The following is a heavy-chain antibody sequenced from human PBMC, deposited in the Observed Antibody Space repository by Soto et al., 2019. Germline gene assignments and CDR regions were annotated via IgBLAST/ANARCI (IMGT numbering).Heavy chain of an antibody. CDR2: ISRSGDST. CDR3: AKTDKFNPQSSGWANRFDY. Sequence: EVQLLESGGGLVQPGGSLRLSCAASGFTFSSYAMTWVRQAPGKGLEWVSTISRSGDSTYYRDSVKGRFTISRDNSKNTGYLHMNSLRAEDTAGYYCAKTDKFNPQSSGWANRFDYWGQGTLVTVSS. V-gene: IGHV3-23*01. CDR1: GFTFSSYA. J-gene: IGHJ4*02. D-gene: IGHD6-19*01.